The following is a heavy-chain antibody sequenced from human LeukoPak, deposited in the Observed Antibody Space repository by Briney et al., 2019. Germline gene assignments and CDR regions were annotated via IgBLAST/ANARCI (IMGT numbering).Heavy chain of an antibody. Sequence: PGGSLRVSCAASGFTFSSYWLDWVRQTPGKGLEWVANIKEDGSEKYHVDSVKGRFTISRDNAKGSLYLQMNSLRAEDTALYYCARSIMGGGAFDYWGQGTQVTVSS. V-gene: IGHV3-7*03. CDR2: IKEDGSEK. CDR3: ARSIMGGGAFDY. D-gene: IGHD3-10*01. CDR1: GFTFSSYW. J-gene: IGHJ4*02.